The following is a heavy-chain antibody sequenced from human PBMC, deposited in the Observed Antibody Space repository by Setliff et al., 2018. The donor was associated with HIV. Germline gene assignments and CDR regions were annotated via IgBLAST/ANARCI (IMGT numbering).Heavy chain of an antibody. CDR1: GYTLSELS. V-gene: IGHV1-24*01. CDR3: ATTGPHSGSLYGMDV. D-gene: IGHD1-26*01. Sequence: GASVKVSCKVSGYTLSELSRHWVRQGPGKGLEWMGGFDPEDGQRIYAQKFQGRVTMTEDTSTDTAYMELSSLSFEDTAVYYCATTGPHSGSLYGMDVWGQGTTVTVSS. J-gene: IGHJ6*02. CDR2: FDPEDGQR.